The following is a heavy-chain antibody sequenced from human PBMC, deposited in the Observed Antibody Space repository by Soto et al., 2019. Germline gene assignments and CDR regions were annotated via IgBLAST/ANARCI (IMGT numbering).Heavy chain of an antibody. CDR3: TRDNWNYGYYYYGMDV. CDR1: GFTFGDYA. Sequence: PGGSLRLSCTASGFTFGDYAMSWFRQAPGKGLEWVGFIRSKAYGGTTEYAASVKGRFTISRDDSKSIAYLQMNSLKTEDTAVYYCTRDNWNYGYYYYGMDVWGQGITVTVSS. CDR2: IRSKAYGGTT. V-gene: IGHV3-49*03. D-gene: IGHD1-7*01. J-gene: IGHJ6*02.